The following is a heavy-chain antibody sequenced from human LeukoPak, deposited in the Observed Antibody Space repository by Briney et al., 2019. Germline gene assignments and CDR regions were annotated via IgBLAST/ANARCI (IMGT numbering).Heavy chain of an antibody. CDR1: GGSISSYY. CDR2: IYYSGST. D-gene: IGHD4-17*01. Sequence: SETLSLTCTVSGGSISSYYWSWIRQPPGKGLEWMGYIYYSGSTNYNPSLKSRVTISVDTSKNQFSLKLSSATAADTAVYYCARARNDYGDGAERYFDYWGQGTLVTVSS. J-gene: IGHJ4*02. V-gene: IGHV4-59*01. CDR3: ARARNDYGDGAERYFDY.